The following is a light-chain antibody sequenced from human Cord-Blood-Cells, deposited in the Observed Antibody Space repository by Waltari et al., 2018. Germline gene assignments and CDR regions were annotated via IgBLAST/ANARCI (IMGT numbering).Light chain of an antibody. J-gene: IGLJ3*02. Sequence: QSALTQPRSVSGSPGQSVTISCTATSSDVGGYTYVSWYQQHPGQAPNLMIYDVSKRPSGVPDRFSGSKSGNTASLTISGLQAEDEADYYCCSYAGSYTWVFGGGTKLTVL. CDR3: CSYAGSYTWV. CDR2: DVS. CDR1: SSDVGGYTY. V-gene: IGLV2-11*01.